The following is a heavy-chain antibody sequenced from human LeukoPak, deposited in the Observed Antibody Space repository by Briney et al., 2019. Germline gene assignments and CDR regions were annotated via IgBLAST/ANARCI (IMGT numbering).Heavy chain of an antibody. J-gene: IGHJ4*02. V-gene: IGHV1-69*06. CDR3: ASIEIPGIAAAGTSDY. CDR1: GGTFSSYA. Sequence: SVKVSCKASGGTFSSYAISWVRQAPGQGLEWMGGIIPIFGTANYAQKFQGRVTITADKSTSTAYMELSRLRSDDTAVYYCASIEIPGIAAAGTSDYWGQGTLVTVSS. CDR2: IIPIFGTA. D-gene: IGHD6-13*01.